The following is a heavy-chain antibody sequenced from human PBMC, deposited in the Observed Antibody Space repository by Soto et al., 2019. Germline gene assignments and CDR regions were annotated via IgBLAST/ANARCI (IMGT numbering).Heavy chain of an antibody. J-gene: IGHJ6*02. CDR2: IYYSGST. D-gene: IGHD3-3*01. CDR3: ARDNGTGNDFLAGGGYYYCMDV. CDR1: GGSISSYY. Sequence: SETLSLTCTASGGSISSYYWSWIRQPPGKGLEWLGYIYYSGSTNYNPSLKSRVTISLETSKIQFSLKLSSLTAADTAVYYCARDNGTGNDFLAGGGYYYCMDVWGQGSTVTVSS. V-gene: IGHV4-59*01.